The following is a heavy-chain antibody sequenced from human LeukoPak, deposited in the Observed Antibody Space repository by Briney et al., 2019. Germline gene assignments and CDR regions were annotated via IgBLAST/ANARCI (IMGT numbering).Heavy chain of an antibody. CDR3: AREQTIFDY. J-gene: IGHJ4*02. CDR2: IYHSGST. V-gene: IGHV4-38-2*02. Sequence: SETLSLTCTVSGYSISSGYYWGWIRQPPGKGLEWIGSIYHSGSTYYNPSLKSRVTISVDTSKNQFSLKLSSVTAADTAVYYCAREQTIFDYWGQGTLVTVSS. CDR1: GYSISSGYY.